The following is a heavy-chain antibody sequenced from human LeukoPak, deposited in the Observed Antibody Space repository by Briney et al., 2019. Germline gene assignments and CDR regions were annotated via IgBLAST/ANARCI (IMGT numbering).Heavy chain of an antibody. D-gene: IGHD1-26*01. Sequence: TSSETLSLTCTVSGGSISSYYWSWIRQPPGKGLEWIGYIYYSGSTNYNPSLKSRVTISVDTSKNQFSLKLSSVTAADTAVYYCARASEELLYYGMDVWGQGTTVTVSS. V-gene: IGHV4-59*08. J-gene: IGHJ6*02. CDR1: GGSISSYY. CDR2: IYYSGST. CDR3: ARASEELLYYGMDV.